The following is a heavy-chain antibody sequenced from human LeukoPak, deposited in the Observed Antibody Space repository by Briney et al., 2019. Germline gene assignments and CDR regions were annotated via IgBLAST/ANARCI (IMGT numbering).Heavy chain of an antibody. D-gene: IGHD6-13*01. CDR3: AHRLGPRGSSWSSAYFDY. CDR1: GFSLTTSGVG. CDR2: IYWDDDK. V-gene: IGHV2-5*02. Sequence: ESGPPRVKPTQTLTLTCTFSGFSLTTSGVGVGWIRQPPGKALECLALIYWDDDKRYSPSLKSRPTITKDTSKNQVVLTMTNMDPVDTATYYCAHRLGPRGSSWSSAYFDYWGQGTLVTVSS. J-gene: IGHJ4*02.